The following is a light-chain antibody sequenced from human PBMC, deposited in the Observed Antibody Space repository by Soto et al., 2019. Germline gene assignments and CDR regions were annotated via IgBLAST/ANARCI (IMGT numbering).Light chain of an antibody. CDR3: AAWDDSLNGRV. CDR1: SSDVGGYKY. CDR2: EVS. Sequence: QSVLTQPASVSGSPGQSITISCTGTSSDVGGYKYVSWYQQHPDKAPKLIIFEVSNRPSGISSRFSGSKSGNTASLTISGLQAEDEADYYCAAWDDSLNGRVFGTGTKLTVL. J-gene: IGLJ1*01. V-gene: IGLV2-14*01.